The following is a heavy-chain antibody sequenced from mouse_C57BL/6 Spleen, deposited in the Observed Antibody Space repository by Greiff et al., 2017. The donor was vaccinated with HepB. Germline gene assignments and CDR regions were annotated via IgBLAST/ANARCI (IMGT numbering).Heavy chain of an antibody. Sequence: DVHLVESGGGLVKPGGSLKLSCAASGFTFSSYAMSWVRQTPEKRLEWVATISDGGSYTYYPDNVKGRFTISRDNAKNNLYLQMSHLKSEDTAMYYCARDLDYYGSSPFAYWGQGTLVTVSA. J-gene: IGHJ3*01. CDR2: ISDGGSYT. CDR3: ARDLDYYGSSPFAY. CDR1: GFTFSSYA. V-gene: IGHV5-4*01. D-gene: IGHD1-1*01.